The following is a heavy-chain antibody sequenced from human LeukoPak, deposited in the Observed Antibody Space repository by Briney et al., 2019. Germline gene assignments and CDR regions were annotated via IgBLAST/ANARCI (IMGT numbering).Heavy chain of an antibody. D-gene: IGHD3-10*01. CDR2: ISAYNGNT. CDR1: GYTFTSYG. V-gene: IGHV1-18*04. CDR3: ARDKYYYYGSGSYDDTFDY. J-gene: IGHJ4*02. Sequence: ASVEVSCKASGYTFTSYGISWVRQAPGQGLEWMGWISAYNGNTNYAQKLQGRVTMTTDTSTSTAYMELRSLRSDDTAVYYCARDKYYYYGSGSYDDTFDYWGQGTLVTVSS.